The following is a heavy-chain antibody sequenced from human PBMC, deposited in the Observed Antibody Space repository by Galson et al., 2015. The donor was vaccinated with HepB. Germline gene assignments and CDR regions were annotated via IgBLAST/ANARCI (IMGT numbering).Heavy chain of an antibody. J-gene: IGHJ4*02. D-gene: IGHD6-19*01. CDR1: GFTFSSYA. CDR2: ISYDGSNK. CDR3: ARDLGTGYSSGWYGDLDY. Sequence: SLRLSCAASGFTFSSYAMHWVRQAPGKGLEWVAVISYDGSNKYYADSVKGRFTISRDSSKNTLYLQMNSLRAEDTAVYYCARDLGTGYSSGWYGDLDYWGQGTLVTVSS. V-gene: IGHV3-30-3*01.